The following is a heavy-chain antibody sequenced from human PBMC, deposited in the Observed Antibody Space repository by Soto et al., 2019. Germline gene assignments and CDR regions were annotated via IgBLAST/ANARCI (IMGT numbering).Heavy chain of an antibody. D-gene: IGHD2-2*01. Sequence: GGSLRLSCVASGFTFSTYWMHWVRQTPGKGLEWMGRIDPSDSYTNYSPSFQGHVTISADKSISTAYLQWSSLKASDTAMYYCARHSNQLLGFDYWGQGTLVTVSS. J-gene: IGHJ4*02. CDR2: IDPSDSYT. CDR1: GFTFSTYW. V-gene: IGHV5-10-1*01. CDR3: ARHSNQLLGFDY.